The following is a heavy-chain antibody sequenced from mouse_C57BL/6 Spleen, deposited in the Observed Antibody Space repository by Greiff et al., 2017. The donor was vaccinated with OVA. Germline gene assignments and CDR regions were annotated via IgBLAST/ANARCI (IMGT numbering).Heavy chain of an antibody. CDR2: IDPEDGDT. D-gene: IGHD2-3*01. J-gene: IGHJ3*01. CDR3: TTEVYDAWFAY. V-gene: IGHV14-1*01. Sequence: VHVKQSGAELVRPGASVKLSCTASGFNIKDYYMHWVKQRPEQGLEWIGRIDPEDGDTEYAPKFQGKATMTADTSSNTAYLQLSSLTSEDTAVYYCTTEVYDAWFAYWGQGTLVTVSA. CDR1: GFNIKDYY.